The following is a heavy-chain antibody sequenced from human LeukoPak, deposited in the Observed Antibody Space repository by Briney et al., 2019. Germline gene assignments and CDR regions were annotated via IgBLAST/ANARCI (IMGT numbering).Heavy chain of an antibody. Sequence: SETLSLTCTVSGVSISSDSYYWSWIRQPAGKGLEWIGRFYTSGTTNYNPSLKSRVTISVDTSKNQFSLKLRSVTAADTALYYCARSELSCSGVSCPTRYAFDIWGQGTVVTASS. J-gene: IGHJ3*02. CDR2: FYTSGTT. CDR1: GVSISSDSYY. V-gene: IGHV4-61*02. D-gene: IGHD2-15*01. CDR3: ARSELSCSGVSCPTRYAFDI.